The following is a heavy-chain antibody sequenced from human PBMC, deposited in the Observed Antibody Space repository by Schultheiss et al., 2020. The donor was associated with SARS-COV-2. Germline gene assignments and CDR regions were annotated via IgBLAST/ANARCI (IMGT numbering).Heavy chain of an antibody. CDR2: ISSSSNPI. Sequence: GGSLRLSCAGSGFTFSDYYMSWIRQAPGKGLEWVSYISSSSNPIYYADSVKGRFTISRDNAKNTLYLQMNSLRAEDTAVYYCASLGGDYGDYIYYYYGMDVWGQGTTVTVSS. CDR1: GFTFSDYY. D-gene: IGHD4-17*01. J-gene: IGHJ6*02. V-gene: IGHV3-11*04. CDR3: ASLGGDYGDYIYYYYGMDV.